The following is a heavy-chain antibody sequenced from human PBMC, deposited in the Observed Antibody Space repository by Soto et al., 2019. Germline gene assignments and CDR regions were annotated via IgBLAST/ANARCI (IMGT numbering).Heavy chain of an antibody. J-gene: IGHJ4*02. V-gene: IGHV4-4*02. CDR1: GASIISNDW. D-gene: IGHD6-19*01. Sequence: NPSETLSLTCSVCGASIISNDWWIWIRQTPGKGLEWIGEIFHSGRTNYSPSFKSRVTISVDTSKSQFSLEMASVTAADTAVYYCARANLRSGWTFDHWGQGSPVTVPQ. CDR3: ARANLRSGWTFDH. CDR2: IFHSGRT.